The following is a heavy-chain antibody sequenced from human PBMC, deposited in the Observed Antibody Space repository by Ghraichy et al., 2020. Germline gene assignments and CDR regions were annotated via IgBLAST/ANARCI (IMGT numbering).Heavy chain of an antibody. Sequence: SETLSLTCTVSGGSIISRSYYWGWIRQPPGNGLEWIGSIYDSGSTFYNPSLKSRVTISVDPSKNQFSLRLSSVTAADTAMCYCARPYGGPGLTKAFDIWGQGTMITVSS. V-gene: IGHV4-39*01. CDR2: IYDSGST. J-gene: IGHJ3*02. D-gene: IGHD3-3*01. CDR3: ARPYGGPGLTKAFDI. CDR1: GGSIISRSYY.